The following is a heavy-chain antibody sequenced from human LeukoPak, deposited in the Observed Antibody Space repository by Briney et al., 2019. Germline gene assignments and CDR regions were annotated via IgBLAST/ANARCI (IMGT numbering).Heavy chain of an antibody. V-gene: IGHV1-2*02. CDR3: ARERYGSGSKYFDY. D-gene: IGHD3-10*01. CDR1: GYTFTGYY. CDR2: INPNSGGT. J-gene: IGHJ4*02. Sequence: ASVKVSCKASGYTFTGYYMHWVRQAPGQGLEWMGWINPNSGGTNYAQKFQGRATMTRDTSISTAYMELSRLRSDDTAVYYCARERYGSGSKYFDYWGQGTLVTVSS.